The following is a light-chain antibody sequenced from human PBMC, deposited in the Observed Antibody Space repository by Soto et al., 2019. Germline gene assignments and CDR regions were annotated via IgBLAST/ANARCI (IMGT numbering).Light chain of an antibody. CDR2: GAS. J-gene: IGKJ2*01. CDR3: QQYSSSSPT. CDR1: QGIITW. V-gene: IGKV1-5*01. Sequence: DIQMTQSPSTLSASVGDRVTITCRASQGIITWLAWYQQKPGKDPKLLIYGASSLESGVPSRFSGSGSVTEFTLIIDSLQPDDFATYYCQQYSSSSPTFGQGTKLEIK.